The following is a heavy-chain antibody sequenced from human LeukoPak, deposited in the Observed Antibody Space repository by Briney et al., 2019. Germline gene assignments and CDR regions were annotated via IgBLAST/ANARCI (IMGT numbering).Heavy chain of an antibody. V-gene: IGHV4-30-2*02. CDR2: ISHSGKT. D-gene: IGHD6-19*01. CDR3: ASLGLSSGWSSYYYYGMDV. J-gene: IGHJ6*02. CDR1: GVSIISGGYS. Sequence: SETLSLTCAVSGVSIISGGYSWSWIRQPPGKGLEWIGYISHSGKTYYILSRKSRVTISVDTSKNQFSLKLSSVTAADTAVYYCASLGLSSGWSSYYYYGMDVWGQGTTVTVSS.